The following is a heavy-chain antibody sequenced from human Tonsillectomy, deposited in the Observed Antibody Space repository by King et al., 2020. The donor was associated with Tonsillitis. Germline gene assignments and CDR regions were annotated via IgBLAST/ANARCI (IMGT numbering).Heavy chain of an antibody. CDR3: ARDMNPQDGSVYYDAFDI. J-gene: IGHJ3*02. CDR1: GFTFSNYW. Sequence: VQLVESGGGLVQPGGSLRLSCAASGFTFSNYWMTWVRQAPGKGLEWVANIKKDESVKNYVDSVKGRFTISRDNTKNSLYLQMDSLGADDTAVYFCARDMNPQDGSVYYDAFDIWGPGTMVTVSS. CDR2: IKKDESVK. D-gene: IGHD3-22*01. V-gene: IGHV3-7*03.